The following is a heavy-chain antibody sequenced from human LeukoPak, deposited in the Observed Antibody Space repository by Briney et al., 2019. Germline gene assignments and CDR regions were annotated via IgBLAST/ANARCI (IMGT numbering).Heavy chain of an antibody. CDR2: ISDDGSYK. CDR1: VLTFNAYT. D-gene: IGHD6-13*01. V-gene: IGHV3-30*14. CDR3: PKDQEGGAGTGRFEY. J-gene: IGHJ4*02. Sequence: GRALRLSCAASVLTFNAYTIHWGRETPGTGLRGGAVISDDGSYKFYTDSVKGGVSISRDNPKHTVYFQMNSLRLEHTAVYSCPKDQEGGAGTGRFEYWGQGTLVTVSS.